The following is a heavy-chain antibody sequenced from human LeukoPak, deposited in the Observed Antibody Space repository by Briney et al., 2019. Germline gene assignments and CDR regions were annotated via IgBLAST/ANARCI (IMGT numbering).Heavy chain of an antibody. CDR3: ARDRRYSSGWHGGFDY. CDR1: GLTVSSNY. CDR2: IYSGGST. Sequence: PGGSLRLSCAASGLTVSSNYVSWVRQAPGKGLEWVSVIYSGGSTYYADSVKGRFTISRDNSKNALYLQMNSLRAEDTAVYYCARDRRYSSGWHGGFDYWGQGTLVTVSS. V-gene: IGHV3-66*01. J-gene: IGHJ4*02. D-gene: IGHD6-19*01.